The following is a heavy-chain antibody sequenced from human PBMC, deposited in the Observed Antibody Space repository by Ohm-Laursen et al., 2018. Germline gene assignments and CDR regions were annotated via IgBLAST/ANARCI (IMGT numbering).Heavy chain of an antibody. V-gene: IGHV1-8*02. D-gene: IGHD1-7*01. CDR2: MNPKNDDT. Sequence: ASVKVSCKASGGTFSSYAISWVRQASGQGLEWMGWMNPKNDDTGYAHKFQGRVTMSRNTSISTANLEMTSLRSEDTAVYYCARGRLSGTRRALDIWGQGTLVTVSS. CDR3: ARGRLSGTRRALDI. CDR1: GGTFSSYA. J-gene: IGHJ3*02.